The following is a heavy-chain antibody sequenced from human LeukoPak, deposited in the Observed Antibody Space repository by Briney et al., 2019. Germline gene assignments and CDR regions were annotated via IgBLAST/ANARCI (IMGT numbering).Heavy chain of an antibody. J-gene: IGHJ3*02. CDR3: AREFGYGAHDAFDI. Sequence: GASVKVSCKASGYTFTSYGISWVRQAPGQGLEWMGRIIPILGIANYAQKFQGRVTITADKSTSTAYMEPSSLRSEDTAVYYCAREFGYGAHDAFDIWGQGTMVTVSS. V-gene: IGHV1-69*04. CDR2: IIPILGIA. CDR1: GYTFTSYG. D-gene: IGHD3-10*01.